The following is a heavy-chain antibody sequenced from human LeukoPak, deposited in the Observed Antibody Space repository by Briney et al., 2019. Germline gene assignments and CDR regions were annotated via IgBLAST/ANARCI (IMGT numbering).Heavy chain of an antibody. D-gene: IGHD2-15*01. CDR2: IYYTGSS. CDR1: GGSISYSSYY. V-gene: IGHV4-39*02. CDR3: ARDCSGGSCFSGPFEY. J-gene: IGHJ4*02. Sequence: SETLSLTCTVSGGSISYSSYYWGWIRQPPGKGLEWIGSIYYTGSSYYNPSLKSRVTISVDTSKNQFSLKLRSVTAADTAVYYCARDCSGGSCFSGPFEYWGQGTLVIVSS.